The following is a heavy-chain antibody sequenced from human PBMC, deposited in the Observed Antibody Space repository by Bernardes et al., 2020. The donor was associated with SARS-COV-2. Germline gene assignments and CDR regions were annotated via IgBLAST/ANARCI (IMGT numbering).Heavy chain of an antibody. D-gene: IGHD3-10*01. J-gene: IGHJ6*02. CDR2: IWYDGSNK. CDR1: GFTFSSYG. CDR3: ARDLGGSGPYYGMDV. Sequence: GGSLRLSCAASGFTFSSYGMHWVRQAPGKGLEWVAVIWYDGSNKYYADSVKGRFTISRDNSKNTLYLQMNSLRAEDTAVYYCARDLGGSGPYYGMDVWGQGTTVTVSS. V-gene: IGHV3-33*01.